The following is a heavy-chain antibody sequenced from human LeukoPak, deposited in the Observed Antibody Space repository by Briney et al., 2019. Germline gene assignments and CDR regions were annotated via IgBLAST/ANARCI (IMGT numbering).Heavy chain of an antibody. D-gene: IGHD3-10*01. CDR3: ARDQRWFGELQYDY. V-gene: IGHV3-30-3*01. J-gene: IGHJ4*02. CDR1: GFTFSSYA. Sequence: GRSLRLSCAASGFTFSSYAMHWVRQAPGKGLEWVAVISYDGSNKYYADSVKGRFTISRDNSKNTLYLQMNSLRAEDTAVYYCARDQRWFGELQYDYWGQGTLVTASS. CDR2: ISYDGSNK.